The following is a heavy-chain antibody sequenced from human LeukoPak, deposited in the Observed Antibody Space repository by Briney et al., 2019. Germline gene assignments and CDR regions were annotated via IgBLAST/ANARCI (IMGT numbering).Heavy chain of an antibody. J-gene: IGHJ4*02. D-gene: IGHD3-9*01. CDR3: ARSQILTGRTFDY. CDR1: GVSFSGYY. CDR2: INHSGST. Sequence: SETLSLTYAVYGVSFSGYYWSWLRQPPGKGLQWVGEINHSGSTNYNPSLKSRVTISVDTSKNQFSLKLSSVTAADTAVYYCARSQILTGRTFDYWGQGTLVTVSS. V-gene: IGHV4-34*01.